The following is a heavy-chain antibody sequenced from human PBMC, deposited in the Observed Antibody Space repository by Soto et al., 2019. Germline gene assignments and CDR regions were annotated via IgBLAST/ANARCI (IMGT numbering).Heavy chain of an antibody. J-gene: IGHJ4*02. CDR3: ARNSRATVAGAPDY. V-gene: IGHV3-30*03. D-gene: IGHD6-19*01. Sequence: EGSLRLSCIASGLSFSNRGMLLFRQAPGKGLEWVAVISYDGSNKDYVESVKGRFTISRDNSKNTLYLQINSLRVEDTAVFYCARNSRATVAGAPDYWGQGTL. CDR1: GLSFSNRG. CDR2: ISYDGSNK.